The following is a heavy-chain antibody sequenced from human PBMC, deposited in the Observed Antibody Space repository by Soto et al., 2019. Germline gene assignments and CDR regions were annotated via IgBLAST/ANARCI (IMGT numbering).Heavy chain of an antibody. CDR2: ISSSSSTI. CDR1: GFTFSSYS. CDR3: ARAIMITFGGVLLY. J-gene: IGHJ4*02. V-gene: IGHV3-48*02. D-gene: IGHD3-16*01. Sequence: PGGSLRLSCAASGFTFSSYSMNWVRQAPGKGLERVSYISSSSSTIYYADSVKGRFTISRDNAKNSLYLQMNSLRDEDTAVYYCARAIMITFGGVLLYWGQGTLVTVSS.